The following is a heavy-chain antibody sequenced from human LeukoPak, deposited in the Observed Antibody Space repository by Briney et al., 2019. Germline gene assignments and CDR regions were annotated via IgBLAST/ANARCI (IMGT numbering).Heavy chain of an antibody. CDR2: MNPNSGNT. CDR1: GYTFTSYD. J-gene: IGHJ6*03. V-gene: IGHV1-8*01. Sequence: ASVKVSCKASGYTFTSYDINWVRQATGQGPEWMGWMNPNSGNTGYAQKFQGRVTITRNTSISTAYMELSSLRSEDTAVYYCARFEGPDLLPAAKDPYYYYYMDVWGKGTTVTVSS. D-gene: IGHD2-2*01. CDR3: ARFEGPDLLPAAKDPYYYYYMDV.